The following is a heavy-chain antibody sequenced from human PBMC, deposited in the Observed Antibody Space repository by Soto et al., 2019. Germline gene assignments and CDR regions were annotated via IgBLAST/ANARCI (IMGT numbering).Heavy chain of an antibody. CDR2: IRSKAYGGTT. D-gene: IGHD6-13*01. CDR3: TRDLPAYSSSWYPFDY. J-gene: IGHJ4*02. V-gene: IGHV3-49*04. Sequence: PGGSLRLSCRASGFTFGDYAMSWVRQAPGKGLEWVGFIRSKAYGGTTEYAASVKGRFTISRDESKSIAYLQMNSLKTEDTAVYYCTRDLPAYSSSWYPFDYWGQGTLVTGSS. CDR1: GFTFGDYA.